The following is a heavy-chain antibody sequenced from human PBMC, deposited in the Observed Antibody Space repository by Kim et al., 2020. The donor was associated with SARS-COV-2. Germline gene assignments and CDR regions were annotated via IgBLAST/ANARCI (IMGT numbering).Heavy chain of an antibody. CDR2: ISGSGGST. D-gene: IGHD6-13*01. J-gene: IGHJ4*02. V-gene: IGHV3-23*01. CDR1: GFTFSSYV. CDR3: AKEVPYSSILRGYYFDY. Sequence: GGSLRLSCAASGFTFSSYVMSWVRQAPGKGLEWVSAISGSGGSTYYADSVKGRFTISRDNSKNTLYLQMNSLRAEDTAVYYCAKEVPYSSILRGYYFDYWGQGTLVTVSS.